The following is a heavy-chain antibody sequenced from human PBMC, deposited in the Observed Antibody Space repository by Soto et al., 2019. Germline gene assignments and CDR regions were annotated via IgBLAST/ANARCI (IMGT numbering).Heavy chain of an antibody. CDR1: GFTFSSYS. Sequence: GGSLRLSCAASGFTFSSYSMNWVRQAPGKGLEWVSYISSSSSTIYYADSVKGRFTISRDNAKNSLYLQMNSLRAEDTAVYYCARDLLDGDYYYYMDVWGKGTTVTVSS. J-gene: IGHJ6*03. D-gene: IGHD3-10*01. V-gene: IGHV3-48*01. CDR2: ISSSSSTI. CDR3: ARDLLDGDYYYYMDV.